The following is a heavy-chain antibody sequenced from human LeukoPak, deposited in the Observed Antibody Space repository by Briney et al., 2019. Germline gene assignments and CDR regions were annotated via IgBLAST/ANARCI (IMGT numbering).Heavy chain of an antibody. J-gene: IGHJ5*02. CDR3: ATGPDSSGYSLVFDP. CDR2: IYHSGST. CDR1: GGSISSGGYS. V-gene: IGHV4-30-2*01. D-gene: IGHD3-22*01. Sequence: SETLSLTCAVSGGSISSGGYSWSWIRQPPGKGLEWIGYIYHSGSTYYNPSLRSRVTISVDRSKTQFSLKLSAVTAADTAVYYCATGPDSSGYSLVFDPWGQGPLVTVSS.